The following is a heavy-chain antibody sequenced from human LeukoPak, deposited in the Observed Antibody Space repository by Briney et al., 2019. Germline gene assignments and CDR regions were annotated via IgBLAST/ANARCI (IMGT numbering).Heavy chain of an antibody. D-gene: IGHD3-16*01. CDR2: INPDGSGR. J-gene: IGHJ4*02. CDR3: ARDAQELFFS. V-gene: IGHV3-74*01. CDR1: GFTFSGHW. Sequence: PGGSLRLSCAASGFTFSGHWMDWVRQAPGKGLAWVARINPDGSGRHYADFVEGRFTISRDNAKNTVFLQMNSLRVEDTAVYYCARDAQELFFSGGQGTLVTVSS.